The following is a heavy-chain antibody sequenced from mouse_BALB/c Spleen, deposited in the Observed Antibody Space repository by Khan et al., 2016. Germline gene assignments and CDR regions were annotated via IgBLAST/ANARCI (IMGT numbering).Heavy chain of an antibody. V-gene: IGHV14-3*02. Sequence: VQLKESGAELVKPGASVKLSCTAPGFNIKDTYMHWVKQRPEQGLEWIGRIDPANGNTKYDPKFQGKAPITADTSSTTAYLQLSSLTSEDTAVYYCARSERLRWFAYWGQGTLVTVSA. CDR2: IDPANGNT. CDR3: ARSERLRWFAY. D-gene: IGHD1-2*01. CDR1: GFNIKDTY. J-gene: IGHJ3*01.